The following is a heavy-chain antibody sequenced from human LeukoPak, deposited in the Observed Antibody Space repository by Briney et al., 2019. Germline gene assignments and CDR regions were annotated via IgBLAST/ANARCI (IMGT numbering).Heavy chain of an antibody. CDR3: ARARRDMVRGVIGYYYYYMDV. V-gene: IGHV1-24*01. Sequence: ASVKVSCKVSGYTLAELSMHWVRQAPGKGLEWMGGFDPEDGETIYAQKFQGRVTMTEDTSTDTAYMELSSLRSEDTAVYYCARARRDMVRGVIGYYYYYMDVWGKGTTVTVSS. J-gene: IGHJ6*03. CDR2: FDPEDGET. CDR1: GYTLAELS. D-gene: IGHD3-10*01.